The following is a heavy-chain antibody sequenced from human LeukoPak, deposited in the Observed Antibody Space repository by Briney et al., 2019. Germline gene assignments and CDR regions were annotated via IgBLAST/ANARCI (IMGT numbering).Heavy chain of an antibody. V-gene: IGHV1-8*03. D-gene: IGHD6-19*01. J-gene: IGHJ4*02. Sequence: ASVKVSCKASGYTFTSYDINWVRQATGQGLEWMGWMNPNSGNTGYAQKFQGRVTITRNTSISTAYMELSSLRSEDTAVYYCARRGSSGWYEYFDYWGQGTLVTVSS. CDR2: MNPNSGNT. CDR3: ARRGSSGWYEYFDY. CDR1: GYTFTSYD.